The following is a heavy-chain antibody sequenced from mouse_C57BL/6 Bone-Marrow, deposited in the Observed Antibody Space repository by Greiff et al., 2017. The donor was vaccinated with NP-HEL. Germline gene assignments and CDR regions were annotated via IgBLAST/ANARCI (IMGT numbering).Heavy chain of an antibody. Sequence: QVQLKQSGPGLVQPSQSLSITCTVSGFSLTSYGVHWVRQSPGKGLEWLGVIWSGGSTDYNAAFISRLSISKDNSKSQVFFKMNSLQADDTAIYYCAKLTAWFAYWGQGTLVTVSA. D-gene: IGHD4-1*01. CDR2: IWSGGST. CDR1: GFSLTSYG. CDR3: AKLTAWFAY. V-gene: IGHV2-2*01. J-gene: IGHJ3*01.